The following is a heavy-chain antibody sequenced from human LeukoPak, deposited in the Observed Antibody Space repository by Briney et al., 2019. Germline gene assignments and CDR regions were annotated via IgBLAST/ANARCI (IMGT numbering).Heavy chain of an antibody. V-gene: IGHV3-48*03. D-gene: IGHD6-6*01. Sequence: GGSLRVSCAASGFTFSSYEMNWVRQAPGKGLEWVSYISSGSSSIFYADSVKGRFTNSGDNAKNSLYLQMNSLRVEDTAVYYCARGGIAARFAYWGQGTLVTVSS. CDR2: ISSGSSSI. CDR1: GFTFSSYE. J-gene: IGHJ4*02. CDR3: ARGGIAARFAY.